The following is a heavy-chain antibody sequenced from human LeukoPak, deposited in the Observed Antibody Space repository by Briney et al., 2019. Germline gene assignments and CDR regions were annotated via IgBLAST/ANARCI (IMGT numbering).Heavy chain of an antibody. Sequence: SETLSLTCSVSDGSISSAGHRWGWIRQSPGKGLEWIGNIYYRGETYYNPSLKSRVTLSVDTSRNQFSLNLSSVTVADTAVYYCARLNRVKWYLDLWGRGTLVAVSS. CDR1: DGSISSAGHR. CDR2: IYYRGET. V-gene: IGHV4-39*01. CDR3: ARLNRVKWYLDL. J-gene: IGHJ2*01. D-gene: IGHD2/OR15-2a*01.